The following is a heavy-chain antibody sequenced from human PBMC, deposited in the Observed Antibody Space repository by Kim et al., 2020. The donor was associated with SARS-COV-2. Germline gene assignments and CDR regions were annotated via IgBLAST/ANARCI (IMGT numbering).Heavy chain of an antibody. D-gene: IGHD5-12*01. CDR2: SSHSGST. CDR1: GWSLSGYH. J-gene: IGHJ4*02. Sequence: SETLSLTCAVYGWSLSGYHWQWLRQPPGRRLEWIGESSHSGSTKYIPSLRGRVTISVDMSNNQFSLNLYSVTAADTAVYYCSRVTNDLRLGFDSCGQGTL. V-gene: IGHV4-34*01. CDR3: SRVTNDLRLGFDS.